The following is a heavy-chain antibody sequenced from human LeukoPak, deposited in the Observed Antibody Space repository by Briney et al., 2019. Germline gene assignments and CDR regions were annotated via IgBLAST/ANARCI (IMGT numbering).Heavy chain of an antibody. Sequence: GGSLRLSCAASGFTFSNYWMHWVRHAPGKGLVWVSRINSDGINTSYADSVKGRFTISKDNAKNTLNLQMNSLRAEDTAVYYCARDLGQYYDTSDNWFDPWGQGTLVTVSS. J-gene: IGHJ5*02. D-gene: IGHD3-22*01. V-gene: IGHV3-74*01. CDR1: GFTFSNYW. CDR3: ARDLGQYYDTSDNWFDP. CDR2: INSDGINT.